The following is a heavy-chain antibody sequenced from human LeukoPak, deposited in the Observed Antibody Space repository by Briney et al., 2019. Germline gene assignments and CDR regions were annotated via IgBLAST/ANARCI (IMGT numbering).Heavy chain of an antibody. CDR3: VVSSGYYYLDY. J-gene: IGHJ4*02. V-gene: IGHV4-38-2*01. Sequence: PSETLSLTCAVSGYSISSGYYWGWIRQPPGKGLEWIGSIYHSVATYYNPSLKGRLTISVDTSKNQFSLKLSSVTAADTALYYCVVSSGYYYLDYWGQGAQVTVSS. D-gene: IGHD3-22*01. CDR2: IYHSVAT. CDR1: GYSISSGYY.